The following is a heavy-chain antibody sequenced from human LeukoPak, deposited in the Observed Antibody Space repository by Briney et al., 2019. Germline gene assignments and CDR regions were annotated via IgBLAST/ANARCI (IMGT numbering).Heavy chain of an antibody. CDR1: GFTDSSNY. D-gene: IGHD3-10*01. V-gene: IGHV3-53*01. CDR3: ASGSGSYRTPYYYMDV. J-gene: IGHJ6*03. CDR2: IYSGGST. Sequence: GGSLRLSCVASGFTDSSNYMSWVRQAPGKGLEWVSVIYSGGSTHYADSVKGRFTISRDNSKNTLYLQMNSLRAEDTAVYYCASGSGSYRTPYYYMDVWGTGTTVTVSS.